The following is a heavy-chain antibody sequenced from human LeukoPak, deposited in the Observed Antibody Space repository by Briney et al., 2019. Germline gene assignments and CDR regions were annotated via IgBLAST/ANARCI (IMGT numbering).Heavy chain of an antibody. Sequence: GGSLRLSCAASGFTFSHHYKSWIRQAPGKGLEWLSYISSSGITIYYADSVKGRFTISRDNAKNSLYLQMNSLRAEDTAVYYCARARSYGDRADDAFDIWGQGTMVTVSS. CDR1: GFTFSHHY. V-gene: IGHV3-11*01. CDR2: ISSSGITI. J-gene: IGHJ3*02. D-gene: IGHD4-17*01. CDR3: ARARSYGDRADDAFDI.